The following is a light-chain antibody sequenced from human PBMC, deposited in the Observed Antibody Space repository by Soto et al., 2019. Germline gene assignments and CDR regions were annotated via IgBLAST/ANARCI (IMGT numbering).Light chain of an antibody. CDR3: QSSDSSGRYPYV. CDR1: ALPKQY. J-gene: IGLJ1*01. CDR2: KDN. V-gene: IGLV3-25*02. Sequence: SYELTQPPSVSVSPGQTARIICSGDALPKQYAYWYQQKPGQAPVVVIYKDNGRPSGIPERFSGSSSGTTVTLTISGVQAEDEAYYYCQSSDSSGRYPYVFGTGTKLTVL.